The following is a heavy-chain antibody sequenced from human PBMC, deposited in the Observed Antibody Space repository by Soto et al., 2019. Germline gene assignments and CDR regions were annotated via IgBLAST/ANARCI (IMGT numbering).Heavy chain of an antibody. Sequence: QVQLVESGGGVVQPGRSLRLSCAASGLTFSRYGRNWVRQAPGKGLEWVAVISYDGSNKYYADSVKGRFAISRDNSKNTLYVQMNSLRGEDTAVYYCARTRASSDYSFYYGMDVWGQGTTVTVSS. CDR1: GLTFSRYG. CDR2: ISYDGSNK. J-gene: IGHJ6*02. V-gene: IGHV3-30*09. CDR3: ARTRASSDYSFYYGMDV.